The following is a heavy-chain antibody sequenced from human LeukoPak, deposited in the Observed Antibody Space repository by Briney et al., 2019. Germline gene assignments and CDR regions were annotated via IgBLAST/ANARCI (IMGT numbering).Heavy chain of an antibody. CDR3: ARESLPLFWSGPRYNWFDP. CDR2: TYYRSKWYN. CDR1: GDSVSSNSAA. D-gene: IGHD3-3*01. J-gene: IGHJ5*02. V-gene: IGHV6-1*01. Sequence: SQTLSLTCAISGDSVSSNSAAWNWIRQSPSRGLEWLGRTYYRSKWYNDYAVSVKSRITINPDTSKNQFSLQLNSVTPEDTAVYYCARESLPLFWSGPRYNWFDPWGQGTLVTVSS.